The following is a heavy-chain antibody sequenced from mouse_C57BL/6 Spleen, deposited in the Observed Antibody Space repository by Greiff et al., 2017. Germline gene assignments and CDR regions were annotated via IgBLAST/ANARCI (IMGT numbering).Heavy chain of an antibody. V-gene: IGHV1-61*01. CDR2: IYPSDSET. CDR3: EREGDGYSLFDY. J-gene: IGHJ2*01. CDR1: GYTFTSYW. D-gene: IGHD2-3*01. Sequence: QVQLQQPGAELVRPGSSVKLSCKASGYTFTSYWMDWVKQRPGQGLEWIGNIYPSDSETHYNQKFKDKATLTVDKSSSTAYMQLSSLTSEDSAVYYCEREGDGYSLFDYWGQGTTLTVSS.